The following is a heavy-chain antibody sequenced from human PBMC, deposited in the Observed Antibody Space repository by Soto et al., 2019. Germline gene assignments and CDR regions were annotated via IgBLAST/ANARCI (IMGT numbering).Heavy chain of an antibody. CDR3: ERDRVAHYYYYGMDV. V-gene: IGHV3-30*04. Sequence: QVQLVESGGGVVQPGRSLRLSCAASGFTFNTYALHWVRQAPGKGLEWVAVITYDGSNKYYADSVKGRFTISRDNSEDMVFLQMNSLIPEDTAVYHCERDRVAHYYYYGMDVWGQGTTVTVSS. D-gene: IGHD3-3*01. CDR2: ITYDGSNK. J-gene: IGHJ6*02. CDR1: GFTFNTYA.